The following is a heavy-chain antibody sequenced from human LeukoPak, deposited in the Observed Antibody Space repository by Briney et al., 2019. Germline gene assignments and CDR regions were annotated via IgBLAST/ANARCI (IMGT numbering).Heavy chain of an antibody. CDR2: INHSGST. CDR1: GGSFSGYY. J-gene: IGHJ6*03. Sequence: SETLYLTCAVYGGSFSGYYWSWIRQPPGKGLEWIGEINHSGSTNYNPSLKSRVTISVDTSKNQFSLKLSSVTAADTAVYYCARASNDYYMDVWGKGTTVTVSS. CDR3: ARASNDYYMDV. V-gene: IGHV4-34*01.